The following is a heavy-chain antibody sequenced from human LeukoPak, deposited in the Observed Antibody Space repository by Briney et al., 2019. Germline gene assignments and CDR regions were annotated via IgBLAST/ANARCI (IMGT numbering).Heavy chain of an antibody. CDR1: GGSFSGYY. J-gene: IGHJ4*02. D-gene: IGHD2-15*01. CDR2: MTHSGST. V-gene: IGHV4-34*01. Sequence: SETLSLTCAVYGGSFSGYYWSWIRQPPGKGLEWIGEMTHSGSTNYSPSLRSRVTISVDTSKNQFSLELRSVTAADTAVYYCARVVEYRILDYWGQGSLVTVSS. CDR3: ARVVEYRILDY.